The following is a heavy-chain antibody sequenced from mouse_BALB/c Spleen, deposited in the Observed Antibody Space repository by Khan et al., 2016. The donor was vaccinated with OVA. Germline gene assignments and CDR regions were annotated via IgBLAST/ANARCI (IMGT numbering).Heavy chain of an antibody. CDR1: GYTFSSYY. D-gene: IGHD2-13*01. CDR2: INPSNGGP. Sequence: VQLQEPGAELVRPGASVRLSCKASGYTFSSYYMYWVKQRPGQGLEWIGGINPSNGGPNFNEKFKTKATLTVDRSSSTAYMHLSSLTSEGYAVDYCTRSGYGDPFAYWGQGTLVPVSP. V-gene: IGHV1S81*02. CDR3: TRSGYGDPFAY. J-gene: IGHJ3*01.